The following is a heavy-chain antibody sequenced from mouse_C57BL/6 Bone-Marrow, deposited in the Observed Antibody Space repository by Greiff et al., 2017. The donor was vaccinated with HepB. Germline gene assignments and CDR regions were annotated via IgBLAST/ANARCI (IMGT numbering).Heavy chain of an antibody. D-gene: IGHD4-1*01. V-gene: IGHV1-52*01. J-gene: IGHJ4*01. CDR3: ARRNWDVRAMDY. Sequence: QVQLQQPGAELVRPGSSVKLSCKASGYTLTSYWMHWVKQRPIQGLEWIGNIDPSDSETHYNQKFKDKATLTVDKSSSTAYMQLSSLTSEDSAVYYCARRNWDVRAMDYWGQGTSVTVSS. CDR1: GYTLTSYW. CDR2: IDPSDSET.